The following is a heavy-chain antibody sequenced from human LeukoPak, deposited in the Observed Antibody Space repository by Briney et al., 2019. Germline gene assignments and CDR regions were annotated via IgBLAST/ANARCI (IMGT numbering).Heavy chain of an antibody. D-gene: IGHD3-22*01. Sequence: GGSLRLSCAASGFTFSSYDMPWVRQATGKGLEWVSAIGTAGDTYYPGSVKGRFTISRENAKNSLYLQMNSLRAGDTAVYYCARRADYYDSSGYYSPHAFDIWGQGTMVTVSS. CDR2: IGTAGDT. CDR1: GFTFSSYD. CDR3: ARRADYYDSSGYYSPHAFDI. V-gene: IGHV3-13*01. J-gene: IGHJ3*02.